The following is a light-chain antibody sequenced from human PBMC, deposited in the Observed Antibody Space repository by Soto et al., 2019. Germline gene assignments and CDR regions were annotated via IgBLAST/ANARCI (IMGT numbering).Light chain of an antibody. J-gene: IGKJ2*01. CDR3: QQFDFLPPYT. CDR1: HAIKNY. Sequence: DIPLTQSPPSLSASEGDRVTITCQASHAIKNYLNWYQQKPGKAPKLLIYDAYNLERGVPSRFSGSGTGTDFTFTIGSLQPEDVATYYCQQFDFLPPYTFGQGTRVEIK. V-gene: IGKV1-33*01. CDR2: DAY.